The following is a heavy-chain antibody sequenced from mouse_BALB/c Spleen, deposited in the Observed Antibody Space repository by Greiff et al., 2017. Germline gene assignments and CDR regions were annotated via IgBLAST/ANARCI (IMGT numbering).Heavy chain of an antibody. V-gene: IGHV2-6-7*01. Sequence: VKLVESGPGLVAPSQSLSITCTVSGFSLTGYGVNWVRQPPGKGLEWLGMIWGDGSTDYNSALKSRLSISKDNSKSQVFLKMNSLQTDDTARYYCARDRDYYGSSSAWFAYWGQGTLVTVSA. CDR1: GFSLTGYG. J-gene: IGHJ3*01. CDR3: ARDRDYYGSSSAWFAY. D-gene: IGHD1-1*01. CDR2: IWGDGST.